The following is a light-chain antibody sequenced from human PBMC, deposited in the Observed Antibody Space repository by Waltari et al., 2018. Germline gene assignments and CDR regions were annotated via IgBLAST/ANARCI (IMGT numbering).Light chain of an antibody. CDR3: EAWDDSLSVLV. CDR2: RKN. CDR1: RAHIGRRL. J-gene: IGLJ3*02. V-gene: IGLV1-47*01. Sequence: QSVLTQPPPASGTPGQRVTISRSGSRAHIGRRLLSWYQQVPGTAPKPLLYRKNQRPSGVPDRFYGSKSGTSASLAISGLRSEAEADYYCEAWDDSLSVLVFGGGTKVTVL.